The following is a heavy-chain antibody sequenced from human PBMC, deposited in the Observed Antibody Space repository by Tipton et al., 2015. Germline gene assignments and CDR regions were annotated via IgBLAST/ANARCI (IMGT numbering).Heavy chain of an antibody. CDR1: GDSISNSRNF. Sequence: TLSLTCNVSGDSISNSRNFWSWIRQSPGKGLEWIGSVVYRGGTYYSPLLKSRVTISIDAAQNHISLKMTSVTAADTAVYYCARGGNNWFDPWGQGTLVTVSS. J-gene: IGHJ5*02. D-gene: IGHD2-15*01. V-gene: IGHV4-39*07. CDR3: ARGGNNWFDP. CDR2: VVYRGGT.